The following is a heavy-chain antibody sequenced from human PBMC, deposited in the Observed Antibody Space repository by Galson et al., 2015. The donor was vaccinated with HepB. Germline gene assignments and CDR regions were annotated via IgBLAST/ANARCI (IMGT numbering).Heavy chain of an antibody. V-gene: IGHV3-30*18. CDR3: AKEEDGSLDY. J-gene: IGHJ4*02. Sequence: SLRLSCAASGFTFSSYGMHWVRQAPGKGLEWVAVISYDGSNKYYADSVKGRFTISRDNSKNTLYPQMNSLRAEDTAVYYCAKEEDGSLDYWGQRTLVTVSS. CDR1: GFTFSSYG. CDR2: ISYDGSNK. D-gene: IGHD1-26*01.